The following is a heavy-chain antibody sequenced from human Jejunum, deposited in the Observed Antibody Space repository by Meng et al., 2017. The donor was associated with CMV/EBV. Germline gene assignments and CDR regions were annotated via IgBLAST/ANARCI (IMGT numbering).Heavy chain of an antibody. J-gene: IGHJ6*02. CDR2: IYYSGTT. V-gene: IGHV4-59*01. Sequence: CTVSGDAINNYYWSWIRQPPGKGLEWLGYIYYSGTTSYNPSLKSRVTISKDTSKNQFSLKLNSVTTADTAVYYCATGKYYYNGMDVWGQGTTVTVSS. CDR1: GDAINNYY. CDR3: ATGKYYYNGMDV.